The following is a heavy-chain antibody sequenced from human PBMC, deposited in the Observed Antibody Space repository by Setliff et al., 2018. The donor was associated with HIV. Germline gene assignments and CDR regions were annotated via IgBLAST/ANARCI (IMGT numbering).Heavy chain of an antibody. CDR2: IKQDGSEK. V-gene: IGHV3-7*01. J-gene: IGHJ3*01. CDR3: VREGEYFDTIGHYLVRRFFDL. D-gene: IGHD3-9*01. Sequence: GSLRLSCAASGFTFSTYWMSWVRQAPGKGLEWVANIKQDGSEKNYMDSVKGRFTISRDNAKKSVFLHMNSLRGEDTAVYYCVREGEYFDTIGHYLVRRFFDLWGQGTMVTVSS. CDR1: GFTFSTYW.